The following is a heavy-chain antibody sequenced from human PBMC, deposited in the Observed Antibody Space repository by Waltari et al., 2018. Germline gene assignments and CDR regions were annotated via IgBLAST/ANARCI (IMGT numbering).Heavy chain of an antibody. J-gene: IGHJ4*02. CDR3: VRHPATSFDC. CDR1: GFTVSSYW. Sequence: EVQLVESGGGLVQPGGSLGLSCTASGFTVSSYWMTWVRQAPGKELEWVANIKPDGSQKDYVGSVMGRFTISRDNAKNSLYLEMNSLGVEDTAVSYCVRHPATSFDCWGQGTLATVSS. CDR2: IKPDGSQK. V-gene: IGHV3-7*01.